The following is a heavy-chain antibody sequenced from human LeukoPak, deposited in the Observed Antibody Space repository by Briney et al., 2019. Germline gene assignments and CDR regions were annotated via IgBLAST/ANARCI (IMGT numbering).Heavy chain of an antibody. Sequence: PSQTLSLTCTVSGGSISSGDYYWSWIRQPPGKGLEWIGEINHSGSTNYNPSLKSRVTISVDTSKNRFSLKLSSVTAADTAVYYCARGVAAAGTDYWGQGTLVTVSS. CDR2: INHSGST. D-gene: IGHD6-13*01. V-gene: IGHV4-30-4*01. CDR1: GGSISSGDYY. J-gene: IGHJ4*02. CDR3: ARGVAAAGTDY.